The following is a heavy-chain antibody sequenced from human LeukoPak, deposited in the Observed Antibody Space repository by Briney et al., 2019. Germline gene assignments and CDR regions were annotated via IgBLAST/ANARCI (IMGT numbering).Heavy chain of an antibody. J-gene: IGHJ4*02. CDR1: GFTFSSYE. CDR3: ASEYYYDSSGYYYVSSYFDY. Sequence: GGSLRLSCAASGFTFSSYEMNWVRQAPGKGLEWVSYISSSGSTIYYADSVKGRFTISRDNAKNSLYLQMNSLRAEDTAVYYCASEYYYDSSGYYYVSSYFDYWGQGTLVTVSS. CDR2: ISSSGSTI. D-gene: IGHD3-22*01. V-gene: IGHV3-48*03.